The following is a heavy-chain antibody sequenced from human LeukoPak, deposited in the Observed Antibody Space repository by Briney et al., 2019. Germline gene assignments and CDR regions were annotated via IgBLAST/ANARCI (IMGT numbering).Heavy chain of an antibody. Sequence: SETLSLTCTVPGGSISSYYWSWIRQPPGKGLEWIGYIYYSGSTNYNPSLKSRVTISVDTSKNQFSLKLSSVTAADTAVYYCTREVEMATSVAFDIWGQGTMVTVSS. CDR3: TREVEMATSVAFDI. CDR1: GGSISSYY. CDR2: IYYSGST. V-gene: IGHV4-59*01. J-gene: IGHJ3*02. D-gene: IGHD5-24*01.